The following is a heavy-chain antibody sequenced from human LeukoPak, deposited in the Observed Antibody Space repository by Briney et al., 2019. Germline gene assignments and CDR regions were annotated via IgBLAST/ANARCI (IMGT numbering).Heavy chain of an antibody. CDR2: IIPIFGTA. J-gene: IGHJ3*02. V-gene: IGHV1-69*05. Sequence: ASVKVSCKASGGTFSSYAISWVRQAPGQGLEWMGGIIPIFGTANYAQKFQGRVTITTDESTSTAYMELSSLRSEDTAVYYCAREGVSTGRAFDIWGQGTMVTVSS. CDR1: GGTFSSYA. D-gene: IGHD1-14*01. CDR3: AREGVSTGRAFDI.